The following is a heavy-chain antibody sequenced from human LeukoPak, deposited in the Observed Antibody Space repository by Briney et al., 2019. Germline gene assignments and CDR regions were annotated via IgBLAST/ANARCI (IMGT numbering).Heavy chain of an antibody. J-gene: IGHJ4*02. V-gene: IGHV5-51*01. D-gene: IGHD5-18*01. CDR1: GYSFTDYW. CDR2: IYPGDSDT. Sequence: GASLKISCKGSGYSFTDYWIGWVRPMPGKGLEWMGIIYPGDSDTRYSPSFQGQVTISADKSISTAYLQWSSLKASDTAMYYCARRPEYSYGSYYFDYWGQGTLVTVSS. CDR3: ARRPEYSYGSYYFDY.